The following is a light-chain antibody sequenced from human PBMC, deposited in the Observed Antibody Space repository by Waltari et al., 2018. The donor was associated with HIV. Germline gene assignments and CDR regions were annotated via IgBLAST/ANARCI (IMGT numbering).Light chain of an antibody. V-gene: IGLV4-69*01. Sequence: QLVLNQPSSASASLAAAVKPTSTISRRSSCFIIACHQQQPKNGPRYLMKLNSDGSHFKGDGIPDRFSGSSSGAERYLTISSLQSEDEADYYCQTWGTGIVVFGGGTKLTVL. CDR3: QTWGTGIVV. CDR1: RRSSCFI. J-gene: IGLJ2*01. CDR2: LNSDGSH.